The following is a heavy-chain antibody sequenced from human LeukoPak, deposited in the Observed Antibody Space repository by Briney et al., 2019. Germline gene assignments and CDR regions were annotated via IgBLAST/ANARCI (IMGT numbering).Heavy chain of an antibody. CDR3: ARDRAAAGRNYYFDY. J-gene: IGHJ4*02. V-gene: IGHV3-21*01. CDR2: ISSSSSYI. CDR1: GFTFSNAW. D-gene: IGHD6-13*01. Sequence: GGSLRLSCAASGFTFSNAWMNWVRQAPGKGLEWVSSISSSSSYIYYADSVKGRFTISRDNAKNSLYLQMNSLRAEDTAVYYCARDRAAAGRNYYFDYWGQGTLVTVSS.